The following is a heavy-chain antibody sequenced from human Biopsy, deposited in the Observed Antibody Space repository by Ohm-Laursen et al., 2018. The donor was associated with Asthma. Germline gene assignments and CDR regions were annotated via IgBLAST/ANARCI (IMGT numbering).Heavy chain of an antibody. J-gene: IGHJ3*02. CDR1: GYTSTSYA. D-gene: IGHD6-19*01. CDR3: ARDLRYSSGWYPDAFDI. V-gene: IGHV1-3*01. CDR2: INAGNGNT. Sequence: SSVKVSCKPSGYTSTSYAMHWVRQAPGQRLEWMGWINAGNGNTKYSQKFQGRVTITRDTSASTAYMELSSLRSEDTAVYYCARDLRYSSGWYPDAFDIWGQGTMVTVSS.